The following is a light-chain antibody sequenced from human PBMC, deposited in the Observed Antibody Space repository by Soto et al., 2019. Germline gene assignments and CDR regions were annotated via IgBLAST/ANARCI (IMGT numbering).Light chain of an antibody. CDR2: GNS. J-gene: IGLJ2*01. CDR3: RSYDSSLSGFVV. V-gene: IGLV1-40*01. CDR1: SSNIGAGYD. Sequence: QPVLTQPPSVSGAPGQRVTISCTGSSSNIGAGYDVHWYQQLPGTAPKLLIYGNSNRPSGVPDRFSGSKSGTSASLANTGLQAEDEADYYCRSYDSSLSGFVVFGGGTKLTVL.